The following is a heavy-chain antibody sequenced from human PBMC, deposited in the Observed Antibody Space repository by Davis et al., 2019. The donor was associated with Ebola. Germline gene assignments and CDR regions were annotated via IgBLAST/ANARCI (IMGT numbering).Heavy chain of an antibody. CDR2: ISSSSSYT. J-gene: IGHJ1*01. V-gene: IGHV3-11*06. CDR1: GFTFSDYY. D-gene: IGHD4-17*01. Sequence: PGGSLRLSCAASGFTFSDYYMSWIRQAPGKGLEWVSYISSSSSYTNYADSVKGRFTISRDNAKNSLYLQMNSLRAEDTAVYYCARDMNTVTTAYFHHWGQGTLVTVSS. CDR3: ARDMNTVTTAYFHH.